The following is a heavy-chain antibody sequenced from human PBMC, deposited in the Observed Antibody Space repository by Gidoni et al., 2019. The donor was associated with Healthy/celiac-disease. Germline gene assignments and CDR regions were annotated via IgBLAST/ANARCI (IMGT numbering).Heavy chain of an antibody. Sequence: QVQLQQWGAGLLKPSETLSLTCAVYGGSFSGYYWSWIRQPPGKGLEWIGEINHSGSTNYNPSLKSRVTISVDTSKNQFSLKLSSVTAADTAVYYCARVEGIAVAGRGRYFDYWGQGTLVTVSS. V-gene: IGHV4-34*01. J-gene: IGHJ4*02. CDR2: INHSGST. D-gene: IGHD6-19*01. CDR1: GGSFSGYY. CDR3: ARVEGIAVAGRGRYFDY.